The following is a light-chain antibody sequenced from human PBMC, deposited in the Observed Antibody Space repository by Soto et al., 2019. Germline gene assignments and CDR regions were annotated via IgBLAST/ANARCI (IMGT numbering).Light chain of an antibody. CDR2: RSD. J-gene: IGLJ2*01. CDR3: SARDDILSGVV. V-gene: IGLV1-47*01. Sequence: QSVLTQPPSASGTPGQRVTISCSESSSNIGSNHVYWYQQFPGMAPKLLMYRSDQRPTGVPDRFSGSKSGTSASLAISGLRSDDEADYYCSARDDILSGVVFGGGTKLTVL. CDR1: SSNIGSNH.